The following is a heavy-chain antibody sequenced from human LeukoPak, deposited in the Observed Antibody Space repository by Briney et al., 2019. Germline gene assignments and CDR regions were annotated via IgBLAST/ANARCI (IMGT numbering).Heavy chain of an antibody. Sequence: GASVKVSCKASGYTFTEYAMHWVRLAPGHGLEWMGWINADSGNTESSQRFQGRLSITWDTSATTAYMELGSLTSEDTAVYYCARGGPNRSGWTLDYWGPGTLVTVSS. CDR1: GYTFTEYA. CDR2: INADSGNT. D-gene: IGHD6-19*01. CDR3: ARGGPNRSGWTLDY. J-gene: IGHJ4*02. V-gene: IGHV1-3*01.